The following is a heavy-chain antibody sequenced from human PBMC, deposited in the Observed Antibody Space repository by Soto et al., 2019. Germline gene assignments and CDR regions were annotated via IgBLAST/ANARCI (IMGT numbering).Heavy chain of an antibody. CDR3: TRPTYSSSSGWPWFDP. CDR2: IRSKANSYAT. J-gene: IGHJ5*02. Sequence: GSLRLSCAAPGFTFSGSAMHWVRQASGKGLEWVGRIRSKANSYATAYAASVKGRFTISRDDSKNTAYLQMNSLKTEDTAVYYCTRPTYSSSSGWPWFDPWGQGTLVTVSS. CDR1: GFTFSGSA. V-gene: IGHV3-73*01. D-gene: IGHD6-6*01.